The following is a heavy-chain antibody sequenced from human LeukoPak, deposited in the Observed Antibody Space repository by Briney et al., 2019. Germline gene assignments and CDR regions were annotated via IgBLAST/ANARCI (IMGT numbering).Heavy chain of an antibody. V-gene: IGHV3-53*01. D-gene: IGHD3-10*01. Sequence: GGSLRLSCAASGFTVSSNYMSWVRQAPGKGLEWVSVIYSGGSTYYSDSVKGRFTISRDNSKSTLYIQMNSLRAEDTAVYYCARAKPKNMVRGLIMRRESRYYFDYWGQGTLVTVSS. J-gene: IGHJ4*02. CDR1: GFTVSSNY. CDR2: IYSGGST. CDR3: ARAKPKNMVRGLIMRRESRYYFDY.